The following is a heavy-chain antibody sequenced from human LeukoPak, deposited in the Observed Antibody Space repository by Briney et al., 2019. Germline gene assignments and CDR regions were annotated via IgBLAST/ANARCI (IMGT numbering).Heavy chain of an antibody. CDR1: GGSFSGYY. CDR2: INHSGST. V-gene: IGHV4-34*01. J-gene: IGHJ4*02. D-gene: IGHD3-9*01. Sequence: SETLSLTCAVYGGSFSGYYWSWIRQPPGKGLEWIGEINHSGSTNYNPSLKSRVTISVDTSKNQFSLKLSSVTAADTAVYYCARQGPRIRYFDWPRGFDYWGQGTLVTVSS. CDR3: ARQGPRIRYFDWPRGFDY.